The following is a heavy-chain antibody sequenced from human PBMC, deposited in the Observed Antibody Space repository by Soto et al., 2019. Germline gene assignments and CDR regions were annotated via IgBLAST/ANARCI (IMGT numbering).Heavy chain of an antibody. D-gene: IGHD3-3*01. J-gene: IGHJ6*02. Sequence: GGSLRLSFAASGFTFSSYCMHWVRQAPGKGLEWVAVIWYDGSNKYYADSVKGRFTISRDNSKNTLYLQMNSLRAEDTAVYYCARDLRFLEWLPPTRYYYGMDVWGQGTTVTVSS. V-gene: IGHV3-33*01. CDR1: GFTFSSYC. CDR3: ARDLRFLEWLPPTRYYYGMDV. CDR2: IWYDGSNK.